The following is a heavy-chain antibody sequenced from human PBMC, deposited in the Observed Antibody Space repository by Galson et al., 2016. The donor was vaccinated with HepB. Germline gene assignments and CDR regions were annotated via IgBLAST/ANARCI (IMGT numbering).Heavy chain of an antibody. CDR3: ARTLGGNSPFDS. V-gene: IGHV5-51*01. CDR1: GYTFTNYW. Sequence: QSGAEVKKPGESLKSSCKGSGYTFTNYWIGWVRQMPGKGLEWMGIIYTGDSDTRNSPSFQGQVTISADKSISTAYLQWSSLKTSDTPMYYCARTLGGNSPFDSWGQGTLVTVSS. CDR2: IYTGDSDT. J-gene: IGHJ4*02. D-gene: IGHD4-23*01.